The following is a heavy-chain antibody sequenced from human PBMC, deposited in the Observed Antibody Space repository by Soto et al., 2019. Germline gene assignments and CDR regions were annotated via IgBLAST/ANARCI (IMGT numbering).Heavy chain of an antibody. CDR3: ARTPVTSPATYFDY. D-gene: IGHD4-17*01. V-gene: IGHV4-59*08. Sequence: SETLSLTCTVSGGSISSYYWSWIRQPPGKGPKWIGYIYYSGSTNYNPSLKSRVTISVDTSKNQFSLKLSSVTAADTAVYYCARTPVTSPATYFDYWGQGTLVTVSS. CDR2: IYYSGST. CDR1: GGSISSYY. J-gene: IGHJ4*02.